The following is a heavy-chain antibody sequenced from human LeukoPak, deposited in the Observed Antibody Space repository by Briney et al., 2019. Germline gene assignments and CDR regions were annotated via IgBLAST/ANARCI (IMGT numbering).Heavy chain of an antibody. J-gene: IGHJ3*02. CDR3: ASGIGVGDSFDI. CDR2: INSDARNT. D-gene: IGHD3-3*01. Sequence: GGSLRLSCAASGFTFSSYWMYWVRQAPGKGLVWVSRINSDARNTNYADSVQGRFTISRDNAKNTLYLQMNSLRVEDTAVYFCASGIGVGDSFDIWGQGTMVTVSS. V-gene: IGHV3-74*01. CDR1: GFTFSSYW.